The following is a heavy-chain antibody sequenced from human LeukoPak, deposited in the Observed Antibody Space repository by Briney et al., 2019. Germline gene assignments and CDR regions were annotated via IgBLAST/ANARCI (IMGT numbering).Heavy chain of an antibody. D-gene: IGHD5-12*01. CDR1: GGSISSGGYY. CDR3: ARDLHSRYDFYQFDP. Sequence: TLSLICTVSGGSISSGGYYWSWIRQHPGKGLEWIGYIYYSGSTYYNPSLKSRVTISVDTSKNQFSLKLSSVTAADTAVYYCARDLHSRYDFYQFDPWSQGTLVTVSP. CDR2: IYYSGST. V-gene: IGHV4-31*03. J-gene: IGHJ5*02.